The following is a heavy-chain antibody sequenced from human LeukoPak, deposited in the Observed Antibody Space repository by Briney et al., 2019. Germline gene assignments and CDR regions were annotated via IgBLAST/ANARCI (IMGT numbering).Heavy chain of an antibody. Sequence: GGSLRLSCEASGFTFSNYAMSWVRQAPGKGLEWVSVISGSSGSTYYADSVKGRFTISRDNSKNTLFLQMNSLRAEDAALYYCARSGSSWYRFDYWGQGTLVTVSS. CDR1: GFTFSNYA. CDR2: ISGSSGST. D-gene: IGHD6-13*01. CDR3: ARSGSSWYRFDY. J-gene: IGHJ4*02. V-gene: IGHV3-23*01.